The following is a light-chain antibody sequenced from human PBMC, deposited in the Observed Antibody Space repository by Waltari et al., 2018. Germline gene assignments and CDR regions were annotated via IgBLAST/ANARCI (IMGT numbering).Light chain of an antibody. CDR3: QQSNYFPLT. CDR1: QDISRY. J-gene: IGKJ4*01. Sequence: DIQMTQSPSSVSVSVGDRVTLTCRASQDISRYFVWYQQKPGKAPNLLIYGASNLQSGVPSRFSGSGSGTDFTLTIDTLQPEDFATYFCQQSNYFPLTFGGGTKVEIE. CDR2: GAS. V-gene: IGKV1-12*01.